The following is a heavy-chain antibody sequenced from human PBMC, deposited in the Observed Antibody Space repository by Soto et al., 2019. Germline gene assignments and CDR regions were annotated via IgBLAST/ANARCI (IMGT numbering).Heavy chain of an antibody. D-gene: IGHD3-9*01. J-gene: IGHJ6*02. V-gene: IGHV1-2*02. Sequence: ASVKVSCKASGYTFTGYYMHWVRQAPGQGLEWMGWINPNSGGTNYAQKFQGRVTMTRDTSISTAYMELSRLRSDDTAVYYCARWKQLTISYYYYGMDVWGQGTRVTVSS. CDR2: INPNSGGT. CDR1: GYTFTGYY. CDR3: ARWKQLTISYYYYGMDV.